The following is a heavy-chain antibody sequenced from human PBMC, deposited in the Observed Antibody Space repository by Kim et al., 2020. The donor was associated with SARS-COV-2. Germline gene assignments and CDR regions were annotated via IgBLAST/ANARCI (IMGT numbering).Heavy chain of an antibody. J-gene: IGHJ5*02. CDR2: IITGDGYT. V-gene: IGHV1-3*04. CDR3: ARDREKVRGVLSLKWFDP. Sequence: ASVKVSCKASGYTFTNNAIHWVRQAPGQRPEWISYIITGDGYTEYSQIFQGRLTITRDTSANTAYLELSRLTSEDTAVYFCARDREKVRGVLSLKWFDPWGQGTLVTVSS. CDR1: GYTFTNNA. D-gene: IGHD3-10*01.